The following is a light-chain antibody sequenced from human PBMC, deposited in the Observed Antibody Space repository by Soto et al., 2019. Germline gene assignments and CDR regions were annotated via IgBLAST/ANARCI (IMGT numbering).Light chain of an antibody. V-gene: IGLV2-18*02. CDR3: SSFTSSSTYV. Sequence: QSALTQPPSVSGSPGQSVTISCTGTSSDVGGYNRVSWYQQPPGTAPKLMIHEVSNRPSGVPDRFSGSKSGNTASLTISGLQAEDEADYYCSSFTSSSTYVFGTGTKVTVL. CDR1: SSDVGGYNR. CDR2: EVS. J-gene: IGLJ1*01.